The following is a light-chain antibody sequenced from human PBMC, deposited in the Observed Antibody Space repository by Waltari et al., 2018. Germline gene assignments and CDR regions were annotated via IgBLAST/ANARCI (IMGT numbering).Light chain of an antibody. V-gene: IGLV2-14*03. CDR3: NSYASGSTPYV. CDR1: SNDVGGYNY. Sequence: QSALTQPASVSGSPGQSITISCTGTSNDVGGYNYVSWYQQHPGKAPKLMIYDVSNRPSGVSDRFSGSKSGNMASLTISGLQAADEADYYCNSYASGSTPYVFGSGTKVTVL. CDR2: DVS. J-gene: IGLJ1*01.